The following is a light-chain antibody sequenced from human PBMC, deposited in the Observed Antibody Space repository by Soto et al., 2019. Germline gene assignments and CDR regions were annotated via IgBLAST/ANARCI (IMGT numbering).Light chain of an antibody. V-gene: IGKV3-15*01. CDR2: GAS. J-gene: IGKJ2*01. CDR3: EQYNSWPPLYT. CDR1: QSVSHN. Sequence: IVMVQSPATLSVSPGEGATLSCRASQSVSHNLAWYQQKPGQAPRLLIYGASTRATGIPTRFSGSGSGTEFTLTISSLQSEDFAVYYCEQYNSWPPLYTFGQGTKLEIK.